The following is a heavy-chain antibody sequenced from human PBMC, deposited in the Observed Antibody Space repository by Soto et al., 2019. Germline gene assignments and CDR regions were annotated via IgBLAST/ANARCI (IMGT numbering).Heavy chain of an antibody. V-gene: IGHV4-59*01. CDR3: AREGGKQQPSNWFDP. Sequence: SETLSLTCAVSGGSISSYYWSWIRQPPGKGLEWIGYIYYSGSTNYNPSLKSRVTISVDTSKNQFSLKLSSVTAADTAVYYCAREGGKQQPSNWFDPGAREPWSPSPQ. CDR1: GGSISSYY. D-gene: IGHD6-13*01. J-gene: IGHJ5*02. CDR2: IYYSGST.